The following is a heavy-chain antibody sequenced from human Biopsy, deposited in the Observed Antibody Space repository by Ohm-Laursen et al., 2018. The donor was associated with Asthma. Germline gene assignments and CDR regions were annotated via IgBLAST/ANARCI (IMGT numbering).Heavy chain of an antibody. V-gene: IGHV1-69*01. Sequence: SSVKVSCKSLGGTFNTYVIGWVRQAPGQGLEWMGGINSVFGTTTYPQKFQDRVTITADDSTSTVYMELSSPRSEDTAMYYCARKAGSCISRTCYSLDFWGQGTLVTVSS. D-gene: IGHD2-2*01. CDR2: INSVFGTT. J-gene: IGHJ4*02. CDR3: ARKAGSCISRTCYSLDF. CDR1: GGTFNTYV.